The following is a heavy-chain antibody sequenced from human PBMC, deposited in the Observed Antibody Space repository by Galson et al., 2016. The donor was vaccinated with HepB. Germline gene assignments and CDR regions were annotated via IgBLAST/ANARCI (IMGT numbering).Heavy chain of an antibody. CDR2: IYYSGNT. V-gene: IGHV4-39*01. CDR3: ARHVGAPLGWHNAFHI. J-gene: IGHJ3*02. D-gene: IGHD6-19*01. Sequence: SETLSLTCTVSGGSISSTTHYWAWIRQPPGKGLEWIASIYYSGNTYSNPSLQSRLTVAVHTSKNQFSLRLSSVTAADTAVYYCARHVGAPLGWHNAFHIWGPGTMVTVS. CDR1: GGSISSTTHY.